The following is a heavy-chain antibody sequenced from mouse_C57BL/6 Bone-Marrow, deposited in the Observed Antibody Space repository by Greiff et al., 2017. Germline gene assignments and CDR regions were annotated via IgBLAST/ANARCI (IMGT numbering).Heavy chain of an antibody. CDR1: GYTFTSYG. V-gene: IGHV1-81*01. CDR2: LYPRSGNT. D-gene: IGHD1-1*01. Sequence: QVQLQQSGAELARPGASVKLSCKASGYTFTSYGISWVKQRTGQGLEWIGELYPRSGNTYYNEKFKGKATLTADKSSSAAYMELRGLTSEDSAVYFVARPIIITTLVAPPFAYWGQGTLVTVSA. J-gene: IGHJ3*01. CDR3: ARPIIITTLVAPPFAY.